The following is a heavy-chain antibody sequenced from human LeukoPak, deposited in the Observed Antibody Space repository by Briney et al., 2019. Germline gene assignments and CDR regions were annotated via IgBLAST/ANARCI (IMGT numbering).Heavy chain of an antibody. CDR2: MNPNSCNA. CDR3: ARDIAGATLRGWFDP. V-gene: IGHV1-8*03. J-gene: IGHJ5*02. Sequence: ASLKVSSKASGYTFTNYVIYWVREAAGQAREWVGGMNPNSCNAANAQKFQGRIIITRSTSITTAYMDLSSLTSENTAVYYCARDIAGATLRGWFDPWGQGTLVTVSS. D-gene: IGHD1-1*01. CDR1: GYTFTNYV.